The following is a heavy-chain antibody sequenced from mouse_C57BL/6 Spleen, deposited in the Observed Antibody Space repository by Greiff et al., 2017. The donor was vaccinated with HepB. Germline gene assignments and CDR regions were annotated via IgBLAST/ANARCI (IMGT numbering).Heavy chain of an antibody. V-gene: IGHV1-59*01. Sequence: QVQLKQSGAELVRPGTSVKLSCKASGYTFTSYWMHWVKQRPGQGLEWIGVIDPSDSYTNYNQKFKGKATLTVDTSSSTAYMQLSSLTSEDSAVYYCAIYSRPYFDYWGQGTTLTVSS. J-gene: IGHJ2*01. CDR1: GYTFTSYW. CDR2: IDPSDSYT. D-gene: IGHD2-1*01. CDR3: AIYSRPYFDY.